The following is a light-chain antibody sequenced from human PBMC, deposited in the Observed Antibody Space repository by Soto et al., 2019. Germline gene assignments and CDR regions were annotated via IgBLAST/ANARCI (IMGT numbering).Light chain of an antibody. J-gene: IGKJ5*01. CDR3: QQYYGRPPLS. Sequence: DSEMTQPPSSLSASIGDRVTITCQASQNITDNLSRYKQNTGTATTLLIYHASKLAKGVTSRFSGSGSGTDFSFIITSLQRECLASYYFQQYYGRPPLSLGQGTRLEIK. V-gene: IGKV1-33*01. CDR1: QNITDN. CDR2: HAS.